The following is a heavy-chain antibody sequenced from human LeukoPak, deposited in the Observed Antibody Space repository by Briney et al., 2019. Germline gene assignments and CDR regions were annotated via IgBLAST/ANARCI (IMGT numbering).Heavy chain of an antibody. V-gene: IGHV3-48*01. J-gene: IGHJ4*02. CDR1: GFTFSSYS. Sequence: GGSLRLSCAASGFTFSSYSMNWVRQAPGKGLEWVSYISSSSSTIYYADSVKGRFTISRDNAKNTLYLQMNGLKTEDTAMYYCARDKQFVLDSWGQGTLVSVSS. D-gene: IGHD6-6*01. CDR3: ARDKQFVLDS. CDR2: ISSSSSTI.